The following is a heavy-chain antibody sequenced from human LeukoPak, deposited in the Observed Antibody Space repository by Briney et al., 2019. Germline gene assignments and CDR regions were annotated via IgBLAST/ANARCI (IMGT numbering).Heavy chain of an antibody. V-gene: IGHV4-34*01. J-gene: IGHJ4*02. CDR2: INHSGST. CDR3: ARDKIGGINFDY. CDR1: GGPFSGYY. D-gene: IGHD2/OR15-2a*01. Sequence: PSETLSLTCAVYGGPFSGYYWSWIRQPPGKGLEWIGKINHSGSTNYNPSLKSRVTISVDTSKNQFSLKVSSVTAADTAVYYCARDKIGGINFDYWGQGTLITVSA.